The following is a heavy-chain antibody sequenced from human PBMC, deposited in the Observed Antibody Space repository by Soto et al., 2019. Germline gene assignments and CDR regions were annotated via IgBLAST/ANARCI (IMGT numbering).Heavy chain of an antibody. V-gene: IGHV3-30-3*01. J-gene: IGHJ4*02. CDR1: GFTFSSYA. Sequence: ESVGGVVQPGRSLRLSCAASGFTFSSYAMHWVRQAPGKGLEWVAVISYDGSNKYYADSVKGRFTISRDNSKNTLYLQMNSLRAEDTAVYYCARTPLGFGFGELLVDFDYWGQGTLVTVSS. D-gene: IGHD3-10*01. CDR2: ISYDGSNK. CDR3: ARTPLGFGFGELLVDFDY.